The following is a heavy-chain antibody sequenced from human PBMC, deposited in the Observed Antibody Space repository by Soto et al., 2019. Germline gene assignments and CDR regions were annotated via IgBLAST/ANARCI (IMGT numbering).Heavy chain of an antibody. J-gene: IGHJ3*02. CDR1: GFTFSITS. D-gene: IGHD4-17*01. Sequence: GGSLRLSCAPSGFTFSITSMSWVRQAPGKRLEWVSAISRDSVYIYYADSVKGRFTSSRDNAKNSLYLQMNDLRVEDTAVYYCATDDIISVTPFEIWGQGTVVTVSS. V-gene: IGHV3-21*01. CDR3: ATDDIISVTPFEI. CDR2: ISRDSVYI.